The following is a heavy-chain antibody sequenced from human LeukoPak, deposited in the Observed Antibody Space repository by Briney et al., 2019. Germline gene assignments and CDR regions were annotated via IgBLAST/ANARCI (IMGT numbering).Heavy chain of an antibody. CDR2: IYPADSDT. V-gene: IGHV5-51*01. CDR3: ARPLGNYYYGMDV. J-gene: IGHJ6*02. D-gene: IGHD3-16*01. Sequence: GESLKISCKGSGYIFTNYWIAWVRQMPGKGLEWMGIIYPADSDTRYSPSFQGQVTISADKYISTAYLQWSSLKASDTAMYYCARPLGNYYYGMDVWGQGTTITVSS. CDR1: GYIFTNYW.